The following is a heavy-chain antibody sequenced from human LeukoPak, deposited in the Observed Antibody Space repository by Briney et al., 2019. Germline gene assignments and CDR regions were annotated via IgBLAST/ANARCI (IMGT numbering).Heavy chain of an antibody. CDR3: ARVFRYCRSTSGQEENY. Sequence: GGSLRLSCAASGFTFSSYSMNWVRQAPGKGLEWVSSISSSSSYIYYADSVKGRFTISRDNAKNSLYLQMNSLRAEDTAVYYCARVFRYCRSTSGQEENYGGQGPLV. CDR1: GFTFSSYS. V-gene: IGHV3-21*01. CDR2: ISSSSSYI. D-gene: IGHD2-2*01. J-gene: IGHJ4*02.